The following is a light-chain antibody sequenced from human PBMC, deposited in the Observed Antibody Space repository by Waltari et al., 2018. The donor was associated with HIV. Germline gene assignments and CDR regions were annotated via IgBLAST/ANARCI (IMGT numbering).Light chain of an antibody. CDR1: RSDVGCFSL. CDR2: EVS. J-gene: IGLJ2*01. CDR3: CSYAGSSTFVV. V-gene: IGLV2-23*02. Sequence: QSALTQPTSVSGSPGQSITISRTGHRSDVGCFSLVSWYQQHPGKAPKPMIYEVSKRPSGVSNRFSGSKSGNTASLTISGLQAEDEADYYCCSYAGSSTFVVFGGGTKLTVL.